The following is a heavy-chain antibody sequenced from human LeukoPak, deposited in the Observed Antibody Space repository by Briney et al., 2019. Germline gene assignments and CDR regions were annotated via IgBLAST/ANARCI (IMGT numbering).Heavy chain of an antibody. V-gene: IGHV4-61*02. J-gene: IGHJ4*02. CDR3: ARADDYGESNYFDY. CDR1: GGSISSGSYY. Sequence: PSQTLSLTCTVSGGSISSGSYYWSWIRQPAGKGLEWIGRIYTSGSTNYNPSLKSRVTISVDKSKNQFSLELSSVTAADTAVYYCARADDYGESNYFDYWGQGTLVTVSS. D-gene: IGHD4-17*01. CDR2: IYTSGST.